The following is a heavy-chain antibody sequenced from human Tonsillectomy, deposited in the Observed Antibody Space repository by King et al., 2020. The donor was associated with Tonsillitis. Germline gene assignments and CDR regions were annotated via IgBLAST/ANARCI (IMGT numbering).Heavy chain of an antibody. CDR1: GFIFSEYY. J-gene: IGHJ3*02. CDR3: AREYNHEFNRRDGYDI. Sequence: HVQLVESGGGLVKPGGSLRLSCAASGFIFSEYYMNWIHQAPGKGLEWISHITRSSSRVYYADSVRGRFTTSRDNAKNTLYLEMNSLRPEDTAIYYCAREYNHEFNRRDGYDIWGQGTLVTVSS. D-gene: IGHD1-14*01. V-gene: IGHV3-11*01. CDR2: ITRSSSRV.